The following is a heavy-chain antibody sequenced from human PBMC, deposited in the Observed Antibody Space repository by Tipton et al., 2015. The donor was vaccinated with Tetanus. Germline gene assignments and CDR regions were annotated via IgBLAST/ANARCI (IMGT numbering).Heavy chain of an antibody. CDR2: VYPGDSTT. CDR1: GYNFTVYY. V-gene: IGHV5-51*01. CDR3: ARRRTTTALANYFDS. J-gene: IGHJ4*02. Sequence: VQLMQSGAEVKKPGESLQISCKGSGYNFTVYYIGWVRQMPGKGLEWMGIVYPGDSTTKYSPSFQGQVTISADRSIATAYLRWSSLKASDTAIYYCARRRTTTALANYFDSWGQGTQVTVSS. D-gene: IGHD1-1*01.